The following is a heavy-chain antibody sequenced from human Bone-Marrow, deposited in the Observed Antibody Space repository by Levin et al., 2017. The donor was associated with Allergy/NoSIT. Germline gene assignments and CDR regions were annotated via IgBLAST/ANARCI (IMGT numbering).Heavy chain of an antibody. D-gene: IGHD4-17*01. CDR2: IKGDGSKQ. CDR1: GFTFTSSY. Sequence: GESLKISCAASGFTFTSSYMTWVRQAPGEGLEWVANIKGDGSKQFYVDSVKGRFTISRDNAKNSLFLQMNSLRAEDTAVYYCARDPLHGAMDYWGQGTLVTVSS. V-gene: IGHV3-7*03. J-gene: IGHJ4*02. CDR3: ARDPLHGAMDY.